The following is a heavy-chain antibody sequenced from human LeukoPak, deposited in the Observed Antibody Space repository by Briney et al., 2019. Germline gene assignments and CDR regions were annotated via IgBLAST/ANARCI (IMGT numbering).Heavy chain of an antibody. J-gene: IGHJ4*02. CDR2: INHSGST. D-gene: IGHD2-15*01. Sequence: SETLSLTCAVYGGSFSGYYWSWIRQPPGEGLEWIGEINHSGSTNYNPSLKSRVTISVDTSKNQFSLKLSSVTAADTAVYYCARVGDGYCSGGSCYYFDYWGQGTLVTVSS. CDR3: ARVGDGYCSGGSCYYFDY. CDR1: GGSFSGYY. V-gene: IGHV4-34*01.